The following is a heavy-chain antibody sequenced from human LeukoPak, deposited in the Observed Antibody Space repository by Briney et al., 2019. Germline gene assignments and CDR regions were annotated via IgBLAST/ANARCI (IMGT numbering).Heavy chain of an antibody. V-gene: IGHV4-39*01. Sequence: TSSETLSLTCTVSGGSISSSSYYWGWIRQPPGKGLEWTGSIYYSGSTYYNPSLKSRVTISVDTSKNQFSLKLSSVTAADTAVYYCADDYGDYGGAFDIWGQGTMVTVSS. D-gene: IGHD4-17*01. J-gene: IGHJ3*02. CDR1: GGSISSSSYY. CDR3: ADDYGDYGGAFDI. CDR2: IYYSGST.